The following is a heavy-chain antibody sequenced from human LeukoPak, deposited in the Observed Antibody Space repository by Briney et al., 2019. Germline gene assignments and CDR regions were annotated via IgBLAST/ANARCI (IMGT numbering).Heavy chain of an antibody. J-gene: IGHJ4*02. CDR3: AKDVDRYSSSPATFDY. Sequence: GGSLRLSCAASGFTFSTFGMHWVRQAPGKGLEWVAFIRYDGSNKYYADSVKGRFTISRDNSKNTLYLQMNSLRAEDTAVYYCAKDVDRYSSSPATFDYWGQGTLVTVSS. CDR2: IRYDGSNK. V-gene: IGHV3-30*02. D-gene: IGHD6-13*01. CDR1: GFTFSTFG.